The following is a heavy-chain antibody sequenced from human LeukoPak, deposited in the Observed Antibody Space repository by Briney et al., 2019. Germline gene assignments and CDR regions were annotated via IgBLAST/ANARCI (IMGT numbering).Heavy chain of an antibody. V-gene: IGHV3-23*01. J-gene: IGHJ4*02. CDR3: ARSGRSRFDY. Sequence: GGSLRLSCAASGFTFSSYAMSWVSQAPGKGLEWVSAFSGSGGSTYYADSVKGRFTISRDDSKNTLYLQMNSLRAEDTAVYYCARSGRSRFDYWGQGTLVTVSS. CDR1: GFTFSSYA. CDR2: FSGSGGST. D-gene: IGHD1-26*01.